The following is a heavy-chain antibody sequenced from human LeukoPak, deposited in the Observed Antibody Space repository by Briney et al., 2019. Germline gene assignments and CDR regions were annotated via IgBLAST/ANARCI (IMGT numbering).Heavy chain of an antibody. CDR1: GGSISSSSYY. J-gene: IGHJ5*02. Sequence: SETLSLTCTVSGGSISSSSYYWGWIRQPPGKGLEWIGSIYYSGSTYYNPSLKSRVTISVDTSKNQFSLKLSSVIAADTAVYYCAREAIVVVPAARLLWFDPWGQGTLVTVSS. V-gene: IGHV4-39*07. CDR2: IYYSGST. D-gene: IGHD2-2*01. CDR3: AREAIVVVPAARLLWFDP.